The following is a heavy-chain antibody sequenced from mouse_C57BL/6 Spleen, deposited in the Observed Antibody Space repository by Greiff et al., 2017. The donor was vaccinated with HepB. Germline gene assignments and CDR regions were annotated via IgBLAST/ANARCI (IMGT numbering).Heavy chain of an antibody. V-gene: IGHV1-26*01. Sequence: VQLQQSGPELVKPGASVKISCKASGYTFTDYYMNWVKQSHGKSLEWIGDINPNNGGTSYNQKFKGKATLTVDKSSSTAYMELRSLTSEDSAVYYCAGSYGAWFAYWGQGTLVTVSA. CDR3: AGSYGAWFAY. CDR2: INPNNGGT. D-gene: IGHD1-1*02. J-gene: IGHJ3*01. CDR1: GYTFTDYY.